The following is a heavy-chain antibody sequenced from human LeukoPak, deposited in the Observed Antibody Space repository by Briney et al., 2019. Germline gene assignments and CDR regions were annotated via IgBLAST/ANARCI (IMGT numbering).Heavy chain of an antibody. D-gene: IGHD6-19*01. V-gene: IGHV1-18*04. CDR2: ISAYNGDT. Sequence: ASVKVSCKASGYTFTSHGISWVRQAPGQGLEWMGWISAYNGDTKYPQNFQGRVTLTTYTSTTTAYLELRSLTSDDTAVYYCARDPSNTSGWKTWFDPWGQGTLVTVSS. CDR3: ARDPSNTSGWKTWFDP. CDR1: GYTFTSHG. J-gene: IGHJ5*02.